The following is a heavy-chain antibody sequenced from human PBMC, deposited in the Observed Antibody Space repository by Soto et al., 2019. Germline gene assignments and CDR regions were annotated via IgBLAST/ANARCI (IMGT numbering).Heavy chain of an antibody. CDR3: VRDSPSPH. CDR2: IYYSGST. CDR1: GGNIGSYD. V-gene: IGHV4-59*12. Sequence: PSETQSLRSTVSGGNIGSYDGSWIRQPPGKGLEWIGYIYYSGSTNYNPSLKSRVTLSVDRPNNQVSLNLSSVTAADTAVYYCVRDSPSPHWGQGTLVTVSS. J-gene: IGHJ4*02.